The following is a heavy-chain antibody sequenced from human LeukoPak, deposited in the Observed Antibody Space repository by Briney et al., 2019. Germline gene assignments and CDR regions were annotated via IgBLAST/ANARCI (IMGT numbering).Heavy chain of an antibody. CDR3: AKDRSSSWYRYFDL. V-gene: IGHV3-9*03. Sequence: GGSLRLSCAASGFTFDDYAMHWVRQAPGKGLEWVSGISWNSGSIGYADSVKGRFTISRDNAKNSLYLQMNSLRAEDMALYYCAKDRSSSWYRYFDLWGRGTLVTVSS. J-gene: IGHJ2*01. CDR1: GFTFDDYA. D-gene: IGHD6-13*01. CDR2: ISWNSGSI.